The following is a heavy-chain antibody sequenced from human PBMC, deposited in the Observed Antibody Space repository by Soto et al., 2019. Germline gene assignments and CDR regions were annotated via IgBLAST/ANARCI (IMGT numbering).Heavy chain of an antibody. CDR3: ASDTVAREFDP. CDR1: GYTFTSYG. V-gene: IGHV1-18*01. Sequence: QVQLVQSGAEVKKPGASVKVSCKTSGYTFTSYGISWVRQAPGQGLEWMGWISSYNGNTNYAQKFQGRATMTTDTSTSTAYMELRSVRSDDPAVYYCASDTVAREFDPWGQGTLVTVSS. J-gene: IGHJ5*02. CDR2: ISSYNGNT. D-gene: IGHD6-19*01.